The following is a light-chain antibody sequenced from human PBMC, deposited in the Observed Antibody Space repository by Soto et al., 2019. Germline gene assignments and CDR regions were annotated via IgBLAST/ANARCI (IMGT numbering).Light chain of an antibody. CDR2: DVS. V-gene: IGLV2-11*01. CDR1: SSDVGGYNY. Sequence: QSVLTQPRSVSGSPGQSVTISCTGTSSDVGGYNYVSWYQQHPGKAPKLMIYDVSKRPSGVPDRFSGSKSGNTASLTISGLQAEDEAAYYGCSYAGLFGPGTMVTV. J-gene: IGLJ1*01. CDR3: CSYAGL.